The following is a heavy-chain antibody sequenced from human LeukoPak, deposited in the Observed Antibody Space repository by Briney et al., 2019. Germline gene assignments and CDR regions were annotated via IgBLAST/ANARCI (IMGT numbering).Heavy chain of an antibody. CDR1: GFTFDDYA. CDR2: ISWNSGSI. J-gene: IGHJ6*02. D-gene: IGHD4-17*01. V-gene: IGHV3-9*01. CDR3: YEGAYYYYGMDV. Sequence: GGSLRLSCADSGFTFDDYAMHWVRQAPGKGLEWVSGISWNSGSIGYADSVKGRFTISRDNAKNSLYLQMNSLRAEDTALYYYYEGAYYYYGMDVWAKGPRSPSP.